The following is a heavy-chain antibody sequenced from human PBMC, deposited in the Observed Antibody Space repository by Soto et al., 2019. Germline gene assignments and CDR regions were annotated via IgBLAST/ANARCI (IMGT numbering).Heavy chain of an antibody. Sequence: PGGSLRLSCAASGFTFSSYSMNWVRQAPGKGLEWVSLISSSDNAYYAESVKGKFTISRDNSKNTLYLQMNSLRAEDTAVYYCAGRKGKNGLDVWGQGTTVTVSS. V-gene: IGHV3-66*01. CDR3: AGRKGKNGLDV. J-gene: IGHJ6*02. CDR2: ISSSDNA. CDR1: GFTFSSYS.